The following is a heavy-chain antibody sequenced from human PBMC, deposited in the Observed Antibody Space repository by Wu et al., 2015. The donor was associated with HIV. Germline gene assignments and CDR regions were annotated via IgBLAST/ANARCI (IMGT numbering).Heavy chain of an antibody. CDR1: GGAVSSSA. J-gene: IGHJ4*02. D-gene: IGHD6-13*01. V-gene: IGHV1-18*01. CDR2: VSTYNGNR. CDR3: ASRIVEAGRPFDN. Sequence: QDQLVQSGAEVKKSGSSVRVSCKATGGAVSSSAITWVRQAPGQGLEWVGRVSTYNGNRNYAQKFQGRLSMTTDTSTTTAYLELTGLKSDDTAVYYCASRIVEAGRPFDNWGQGTLVTVSS.